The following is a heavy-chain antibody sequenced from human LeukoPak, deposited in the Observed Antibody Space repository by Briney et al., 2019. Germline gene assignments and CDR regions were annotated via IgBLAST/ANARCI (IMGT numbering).Heavy chain of an antibody. J-gene: IGHJ4*02. Sequence: GGSLRLSCAASGFTFSSSAMSWVRQAPGKGLEWVSNISGSGSGGSTYYADSVKGRFTISRDNSKNTLYLQMNSLRVEDAAVYYCARAPVTSCRGAYCYPFDYWGQGTLVTVSS. CDR1: GFTFSSSA. D-gene: IGHD2-21*01. V-gene: IGHV3-23*01. CDR2: ISGSGSGGST. CDR3: ARAPVTSCRGAYCYPFDY.